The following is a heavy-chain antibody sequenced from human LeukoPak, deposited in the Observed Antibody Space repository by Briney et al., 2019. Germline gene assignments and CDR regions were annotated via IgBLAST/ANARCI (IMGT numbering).Heavy chain of an antibody. CDR3: AREKHYYGSVVDY. CDR2: IKQDGSEK. Sequence: GGSLRLSCAASGFTFSTHWMSWVRQAPGKGPEWVANIKQDGSEKYYVGSVKGRFTISRDNAKNSLYLQMNSLRVEDTAVYYCAREKHYYGSVVDYWGQGTLVTVSS. J-gene: IGHJ4*02. D-gene: IGHD3-10*01. V-gene: IGHV3-7*01. CDR1: GFTFSTHW.